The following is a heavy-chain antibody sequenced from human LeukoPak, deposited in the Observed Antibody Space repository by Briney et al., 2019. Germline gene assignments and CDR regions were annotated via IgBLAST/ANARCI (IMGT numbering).Heavy chain of an antibody. D-gene: IGHD6-19*01. V-gene: IGHV3-53*01. J-gene: IGHJ4*02. Sequence: GGSLRLSCAASGFTVSSNYMSWVRQAPGKGLEWVSVIYSGGSTYYADSVKGRFTISRDNSNNTLYLQMNSLRAEDTAVYYCARVPYSSGWYEGYYFDYWGQGTLVTVAS. CDR2: IYSGGST. CDR1: GFTVSSNY. CDR3: ARVPYSSGWYEGYYFDY.